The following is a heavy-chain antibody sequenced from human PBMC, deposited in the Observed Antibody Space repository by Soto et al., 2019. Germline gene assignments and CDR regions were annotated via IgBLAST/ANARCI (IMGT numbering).Heavy chain of an antibody. CDR1: GGSISSYY. J-gene: IGHJ6*03. CDR2: IYYSGST. CDR3: AGGRHYDILTGYYETGPCYYYYMDV. V-gene: IGHV4-59*01. D-gene: IGHD3-9*01. Sequence: SETLSLTCTVSGGSISSYYWSWIRQPPGKGLEWIGYIYYSGSTNYNPSLKSRVTISVDTSKNQFSLKLSSVTAADTAVYYCAGGRHYDILTGYYETGPCYYYYMDVWGKGTTVTVSS.